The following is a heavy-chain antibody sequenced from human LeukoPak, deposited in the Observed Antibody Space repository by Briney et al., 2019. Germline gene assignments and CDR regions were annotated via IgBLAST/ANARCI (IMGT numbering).Heavy chain of an antibody. D-gene: IGHD5-18*01. J-gene: IGHJ4*02. Sequence: PGRSLRLSCAASGFTFSSYGMHWVRQAPGKGLEWVAVISYDGSNKYHADSVKGRFTISRDNSKNSLYLQMNSLRAEDTAVYYCAKLGGGYSYGYSGEVTDYWGQGTLVTVSS. V-gene: IGHV3-30*18. CDR3: AKLGGGYSYGYSGEVTDY. CDR2: ISYDGSNK. CDR1: GFTFSSYG.